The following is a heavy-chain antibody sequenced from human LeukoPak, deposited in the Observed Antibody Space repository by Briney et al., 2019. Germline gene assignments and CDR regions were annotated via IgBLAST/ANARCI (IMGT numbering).Heavy chain of an antibody. V-gene: IGHV4-59*11. CDR2: ISNSGST. Sequence: SETLSLTCTVSGGSISSHYWTWIRQSPVKGLEWIGDISNSGSTSYNPSLKSRVTISIDTSKNQFSLKLSSVTAADTAVYYCGRDALVGYCPYYSMDVWGKGTPVTVSS. J-gene: IGHJ6*03. CDR1: GGSISSHY. CDR3: GRDALVGYCPYYSMDV. D-gene: IGHD2-21*02.